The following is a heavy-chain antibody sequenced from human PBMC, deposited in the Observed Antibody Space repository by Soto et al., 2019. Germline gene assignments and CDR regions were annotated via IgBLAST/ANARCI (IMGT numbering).Heavy chain of an antibody. J-gene: IGHJ4*02. V-gene: IGHV3-30*18. D-gene: IGHD5-18*01. CDR1: GFTFSSYG. CDR2: ISYDGSNK. Sequence: PWVSLRLSCAASGFTFSSYGMHWVRQAPGKGLEWVAVISYDGSNKYYADSVKGRFTISRDNSKNTLYLQMNSLRAEDTAVYYCAKEIWIQLWYRFYYCGQGT. CDR3: AKEIWIQLWYRFYY.